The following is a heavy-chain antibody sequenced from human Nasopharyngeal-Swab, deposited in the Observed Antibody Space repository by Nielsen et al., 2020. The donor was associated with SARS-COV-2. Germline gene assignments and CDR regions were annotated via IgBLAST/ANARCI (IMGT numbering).Heavy chain of an antibody. V-gene: IGHV3-30-3*01. CDR3: ARVLGDYGDS. CDR2: ISYDGSNK. CDR1: GFNFRSHA. D-gene: IGHD1-26*01. J-gene: IGHJ4*02. Sequence: GFLRIFCAASGFNFRSHAMQWVRQAPGKGLEWVAVISYDGSNKYYADSVKGRFTISRDNSKNTLYLQMNSLRAEDTAVYYCARVLGDYGDSWGQGTLVTVSS.